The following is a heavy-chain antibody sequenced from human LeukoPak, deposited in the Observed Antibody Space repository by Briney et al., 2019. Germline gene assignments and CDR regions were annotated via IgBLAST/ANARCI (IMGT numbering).Heavy chain of an antibody. CDR2: LCYDGSNE. J-gene: IGHJ4*02. CDR3: AKEYSSGWYYFDY. Sequence: PGGSLRPSCAASGITFSSYALHWVRQAPGKGLEWVASLCYDGSNEYYADSVKGRFTISRDNSKNTLHLQMNNLRAEDMAVYYCAKEYSSGWYYFDYWGQGTLVTVSS. V-gene: IGHV3-30*02. D-gene: IGHD6-19*01. CDR1: GITFSSYA.